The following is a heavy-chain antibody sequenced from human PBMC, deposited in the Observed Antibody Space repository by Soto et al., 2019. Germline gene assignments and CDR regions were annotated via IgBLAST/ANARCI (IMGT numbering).Heavy chain of an antibody. V-gene: IGHV3-13*01. CDR3: ARGGHYYDSSGYPGDDAFDI. Sequence: GGSLRLSCAASGFTFSSYDMHWVRQATGKGLEWVSAIGTAGDTYYPGSVKGRFTISRENAKNSLYLQMNSLRAGDTAVYDCARGGHYYDSSGYPGDDAFDIWGQGTMVTVSS. J-gene: IGHJ3*02. CDR2: IGTAGDT. CDR1: GFTFSSYD. D-gene: IGHD3-22*01.